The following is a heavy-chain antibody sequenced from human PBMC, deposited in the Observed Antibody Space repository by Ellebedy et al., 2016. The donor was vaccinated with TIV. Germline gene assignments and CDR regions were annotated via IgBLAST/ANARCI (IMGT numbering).Heavy chain of an antibody. CDR2: TSSSGRT. V-gene: IGHV4-31*03. CDR1: DDSIGSIDYY. CDR3: TRMATIDDSFGFSDC. D-gene: IGHD3-9*01. Sequence: MPSETLSLTCSVSDDSIGSIDYYWNWIRQHPEKGLEWIGYTSSSGRTNHNPSLRSRVTISLDTSNRQFSLKLSSVIAADTAVYYCTRMATIDDSFGFSDCWGQGALVTVSS. J-gene: IGHJ4*02.